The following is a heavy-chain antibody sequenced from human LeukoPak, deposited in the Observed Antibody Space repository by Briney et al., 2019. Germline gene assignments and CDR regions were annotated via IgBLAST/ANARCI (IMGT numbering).Heavy chain of an antibody. CDR1: GITLSNYG. CDR3: AKRGVVIRVILVGFHKEAYYFDS. V-gene: IGHV3-23*01. Sequence: GGSLRLSCAVSGITLSNYGMSWVRQAPGKGLEWVAGISGSGGGTNYADSVKGRFTISRDNPKNTLYLQMNSLRAEDTAVYFCAKRGVVIRVILVGFHKEAYYFDSWGQGALVTVSS. J-gene: IGHJ4*02. D-gene: IGHD3-22*01. CDR2: ISGSGGGT.